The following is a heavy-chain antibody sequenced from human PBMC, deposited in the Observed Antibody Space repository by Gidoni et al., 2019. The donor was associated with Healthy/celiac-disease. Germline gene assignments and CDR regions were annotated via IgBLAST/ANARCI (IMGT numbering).Heavy chain of an antibody. D-gene: IGHD6-19*01. Sequence: EVQLVESGGGLVQPGRSLRLSCAASGFTFDDYAMHWVRQAPGKGLEWVSGISWNSGSIGYADSVKGRFTISRDNAKNSLYLQMNSLRAEDTALYYCAKDWESSGWYNLRGFDYWGQGTLVTVS. CDR1: GFTFDDYA. CDR3: AKDWESSGWYNLRGFDY. V-gene: IGHV3-9*01. CDR2: ISWNSGSI. J-gene: IGHJ4*02.